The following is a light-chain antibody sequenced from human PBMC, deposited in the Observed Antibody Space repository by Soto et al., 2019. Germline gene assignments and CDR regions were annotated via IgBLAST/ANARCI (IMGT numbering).Light chain of an antibody. J-gene: IGLJ1*01. CDR2: DVN. V-gene: IGLV2-14*03. CDR1: SSDVGGYNF. Sequence: QSALTQPASVSGSPGQSITISCTGTSSDVGGYNFVSWYQQHPGKVPKLMICDVNSRPSGVSHRFSGSKSGNTSSLTSSGLEGEDEGDYCCSSYTSSSTHVFGSGTKLTVL. CDR3: SSYTSSSTHV.